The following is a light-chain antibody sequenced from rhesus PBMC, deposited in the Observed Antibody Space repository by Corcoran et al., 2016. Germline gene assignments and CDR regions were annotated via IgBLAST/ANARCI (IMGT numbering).Light chain of an antibody. V-gene: IGKV1-16*01. CDR3: QQYSGSPWT. Sequence: DIQMTQSPSSLSASVGDKVTITCQASKSMSSWLAWYQQKPGKAPKPLFYKASSLESGVPSRFSGSGSGTDFTLTISSLQPEDFATYYCQQYSGSPWTFGHGTKVEIK. CDR2: KAS. CDR1: KSMSSW. J-gene: IGKJ1*01.